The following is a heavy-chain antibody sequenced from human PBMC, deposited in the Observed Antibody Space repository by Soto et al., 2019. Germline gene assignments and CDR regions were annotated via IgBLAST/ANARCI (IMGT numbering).Heavy chain of an antibody. CDR3: VKDLCGGNFPLDPYFDY. Sequence: QVHLGESGGGLVQPGRSLRLSCAASGFSFSTNGMHWVRQAPGTGLEWVAGIYYAGNNQYYADSVTGRFTSSRDNSKNKVYLQRESLRPEETAGYYGVKDLCGGNFPLDPYFDYWGQGTLVTVSS. J-gene: IGHJ4*02. D-gene: IGHD2-21*02. CDR2: IYYAGNNQ. V-gene: IGHV3-33*06. CDR1: GFSFSTNG.